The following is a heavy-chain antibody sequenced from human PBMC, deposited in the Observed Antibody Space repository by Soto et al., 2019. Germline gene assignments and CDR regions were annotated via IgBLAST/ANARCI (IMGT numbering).Heavy chain of an antibody. CDR2: IRGVAGST. Sequence: GGSLRLSCAASGFTFSTFDMTWVRQAPGKGLEWVSLIRGVAGSTHYPDSVKGRFTISKDTSNNVLYLEMHSLRADDTAVYYCAKPPDYNWNDYWGQGTLVTVSS. V-gene: IGHV3-23*01. D-gene: IGHD1-20*01. CDR3: AKPPDYNWNDY. J-gene: IGHJ4*02. CDR1: GFTFSTFD.